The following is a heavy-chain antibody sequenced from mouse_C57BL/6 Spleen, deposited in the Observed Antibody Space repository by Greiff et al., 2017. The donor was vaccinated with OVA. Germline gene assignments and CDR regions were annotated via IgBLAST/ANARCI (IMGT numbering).Heavy chain of an antibody. J-gene: IGHJ2*01. CDR2: ISYDGSN. V-gene: IGHV3-6*01. CDR1: GYSITSGYY. CDR3: AREYDGYYVDY. Sequence: EVQLVESGPGLVKPSQSLSLTCSVTGYSITSGYYWNWIRQFPGNKLEWMGYISYDGSNNYNPSLKNRISISRDTSKNQFFLKLNSVTTEDTATYYCAREYDGYYVDYWGQGTTLTVSS. D-gene: IGHD2-3*01.